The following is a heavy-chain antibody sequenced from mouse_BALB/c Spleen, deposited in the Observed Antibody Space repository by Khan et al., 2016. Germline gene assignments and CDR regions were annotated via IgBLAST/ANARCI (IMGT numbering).Heavy chain of an antibody. J-gene: IGHJ2*01. CDR1: GYTFTNYG. CDR3: GKQECDVDWAYYLYC. Sequence: QIQLVQSGPELKKPGETVKISCKASGYTFTNYGMNWVKQAPGKGLKWMGWINTYTGKPTYADDFKGRFAFSLETSANTAYLQINTLKNEDTATXVCGKQECDVDWAYYLYCWHQGTTLTFSS. D-gene: IGHD2-13*01. V-gene: IGHV9-3-1*01. CDR2: INTYTGKP.